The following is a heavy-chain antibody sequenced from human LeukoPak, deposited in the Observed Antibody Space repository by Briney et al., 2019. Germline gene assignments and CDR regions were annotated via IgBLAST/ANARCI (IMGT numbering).Heavy chain of an antibody. CDR3: VKSIGTPLGYYFSYYYMDV. CDR2: ISSDGGTT. V-gene: IGHV3-43*01. CDR1: GFTFDDHT. Sequence: PGGSLRLSCAASGFTFDDHTMHWVCQVPGQGLEWVSLISSDGGTTYYADSVKGRFTISRDNSKNSLNLQMNSLRTEDTALYYCVKSIGTPLGYYFSYYYMDVWGKGTTVTVSS. J-gene: IGHJ6*03. D-gene: IGHD1-14*01.